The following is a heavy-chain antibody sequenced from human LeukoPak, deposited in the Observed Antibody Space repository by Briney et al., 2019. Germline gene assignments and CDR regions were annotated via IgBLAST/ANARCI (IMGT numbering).Heavy chain of an antibody. Sequence: PSETLSLTCTVPGGSISSSSYYWGWIRQPPGKGLEWIGSIYYSGSTYYNPSLKSRVTISVDRSKNQFSLKLSSVTAADTAVYYCATPLVRGVDYFDYWGQGTLVTVSS. J-gene: IGHJ4*02. CDR2: IYYSGST. CDR1: GGSISSSSYY. CDR3: ATPLVRGVDYFDY. V-gene: IGHV4-39*01. D-gene: IGHD3-10*01.